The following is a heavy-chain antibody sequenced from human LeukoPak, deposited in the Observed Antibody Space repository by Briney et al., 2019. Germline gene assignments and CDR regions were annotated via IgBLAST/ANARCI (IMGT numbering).Heavy chain of an antibody. CDR1: GFTFSNYA. J-gene: IGHJ4*02. Sequence: QSGGSLRPSCAASGFTFSNYAMSWVRQAPGRGLEWVSVVSGGGGSTYSADSVEGRFTISRDNSKSTLFLQMNSLRAEDTAVYYCARGRMAVAGSYEYWGQGTLVTVSS. CDR3: ARGRMAVAGSYEY. CDR2: VSGGGGST. V-gene: IGHV3-23*01. D-gene: IGHD6-19*01.